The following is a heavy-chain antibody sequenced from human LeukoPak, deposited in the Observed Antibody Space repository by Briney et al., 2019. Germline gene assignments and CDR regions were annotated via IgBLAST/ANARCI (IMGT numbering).Heavy chain of an antibody. D-gene: IGHD6-6*01. V-gene: IGHV1-8*01. CDR1: GYTFTSYD. J-gene: IGHJ4*02. CDR3: ARDRWAARGPSGDY. CDR2: MNPNSGNT. Sequence: ASVKVSCKASGYTFTSYDINWVRQATGQGLEWMGWMNPNSGNTGYAQKFQGRVTMTRNTSISTAYMELSSLRSEDTAVYYCARDRWAARGPSGDYWGQGTLVTVSS.